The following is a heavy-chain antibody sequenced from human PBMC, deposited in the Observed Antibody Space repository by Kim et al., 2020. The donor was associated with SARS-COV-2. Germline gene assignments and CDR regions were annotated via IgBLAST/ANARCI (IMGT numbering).Heavy chain of an antibody. V-gene: IGHV3-23*03. J-gene: IGHJ4*02. Sequence: VKGRFTISRDSTNNTLYVQMNSLRAEYTAIYYCARGSPDIVATIGGYYFDYWGQGTLVTVSS. CDR3: ARGSPDIVATIGGYYFDY. D-gene: IGHD5-12*01.